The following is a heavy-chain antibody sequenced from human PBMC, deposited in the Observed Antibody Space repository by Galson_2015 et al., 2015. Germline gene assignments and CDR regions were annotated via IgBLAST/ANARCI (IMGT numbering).Heavy chain of an antibody. Sequence: SVKVSCKASGYTFTGYYMHWVRQAPGQGLEWMGWINPNSGGTNYAQKFQGWVTMTRDTSISTAYMELSRLRSDDTAVYYCARDSDTATPGGFDYWGQGTLVTVSS. V-gene: IGHV1-2*04. CDR2: INPNSGGT. CDR3: ARDSDTATPGGFDY. D-gene: IGHD5-18*01. CDR1: GYTFTGYY. J-gene: IGHJ4*02.